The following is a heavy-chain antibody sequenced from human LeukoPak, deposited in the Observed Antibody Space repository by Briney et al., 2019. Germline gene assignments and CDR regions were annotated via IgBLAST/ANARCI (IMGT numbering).Heavy chain of an antibody. CDR3: ARGPMVRGVIPSYYYNYMDV. Sequence: ASVKVSCKASGYTLTNYDINSVRQATGQELEWMGLMNPNSGNTGYAQKFQGKLTITRNTSISPAYMEASSLSSEDTAVYYCARGPMVRGVIPSYYYNYMDVWGKGTTVTVSS. CDR1: GYTLTNYD. D-gene: IGHD3-10*01. CDR2: MNPNSGNT. J-gene: IGHJ6*03. V-gene: IGHV1-8*03.